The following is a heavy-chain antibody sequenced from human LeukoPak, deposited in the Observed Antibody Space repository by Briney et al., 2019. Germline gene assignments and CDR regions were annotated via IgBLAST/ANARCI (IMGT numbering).Heavy chain of an antibody. Sequence: GGSLRLSCAASGFTFSRYAVSWVRQAPVKGLEWVSGISGSGGNTNYADSVEGRFTISRDNSKNTVYLQMNSLRAEDTAVYYCAKDSSRWSTFYFDNWAQGTLVTVSS. CDR2: ISGSGGNT. CDR3: AKDSSRWSTFYFDN. CDR1: GFTFSRYA. D-gene: IGHD6-13*01. J-gene: IGHJ4*02. V-gene: IGHV3-23*01.